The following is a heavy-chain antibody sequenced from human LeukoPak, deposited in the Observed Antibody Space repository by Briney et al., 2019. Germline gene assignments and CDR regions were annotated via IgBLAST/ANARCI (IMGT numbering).Heavy chain of an antibody. D-gene: IGHD3-10*01. CDR2: MSSSGDRT. Sequence: GGSLRLSCAASGFTLSDYSMHWIRQAPGRGLEYVSAMSSSGDRTYYANSVKGRFTISRDISKNTLYLQMGSLRAEDMAVYYCARVGDSGAFDIWGQETMVTVSS. CDR1: GFTLSDYS. CDR3: ARVGDSGAFDI. V-gene: IGHV3-64*01. J-gene: IGHJ3*02.